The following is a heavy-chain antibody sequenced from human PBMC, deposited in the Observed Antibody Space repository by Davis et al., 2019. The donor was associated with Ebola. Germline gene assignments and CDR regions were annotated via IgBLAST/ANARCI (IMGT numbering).Heavy chain of an antibody. V-gene: IGHV3-7*03. J-gene: IGHJ4*02. CDR3: TSRPADTFYYGVFDY. CDR1: GFIFSSHW. CDR2: IKQDGSEK. D-gene: IGHD3-3*01. Sequence: GESPKISCAASGFIFSSHWMTWVRQSPGKGLEWVANIKQDGSEKYYVDSVKGRFTISRDNAKNSLYLQMNSLRGEDTAVYYCTSRPADTFYYGVFDYWGQGALVTVSS.